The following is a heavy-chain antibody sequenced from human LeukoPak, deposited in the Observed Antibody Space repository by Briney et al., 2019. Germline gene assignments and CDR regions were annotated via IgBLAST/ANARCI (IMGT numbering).Heavy chain of an antibody. D-gene: IGHD2-21*02. V-gene: IGHV4-39*01. CDR1: GDSITNSNYF. CDR3: ARRSPLVVVTAAHYYDY. Sequence: PSETLSLTCTVSGDSITNSNYFRGWIRQPPGQGLEWIGEVFYNGNTHYNPSLKSRVIISTDTSKNQFSLTLTAVTASDTAIYYCARRSPLVVVTAAHYYDYWGQGTLVTVSS. CDR2: VFYNGNT. J-gene: IGHJ4*02.